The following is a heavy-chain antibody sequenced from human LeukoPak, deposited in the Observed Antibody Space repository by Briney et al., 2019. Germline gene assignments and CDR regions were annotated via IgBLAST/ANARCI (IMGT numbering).Heavy chain of an antibody. CDR2: INHSGST. V-gene: IGHV4-34*01. J-gene: IGHJ4*02. CDR1: GGSFSGYY. Sequence: KPSETLSLTCAVYGGSFSGYYWSWIRQPPGKGLEWIGEINHSGSTNYNPSLKSRVTISVDTSKNQFSLKLSSVTAADTAVYYCARGSEADYWGQGTPVTVSS. CDR3: ARGSEADY.